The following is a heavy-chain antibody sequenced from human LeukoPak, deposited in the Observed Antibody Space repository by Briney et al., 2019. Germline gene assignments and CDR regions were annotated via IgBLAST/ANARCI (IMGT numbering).Heavy chain of an antibody. CDR3: ARGTSGWLAMFDY. D-gene: IGHD6-19*01. V-gene: IGHV4-39*01. J-gene: IGHJ4*02. CDR2: IYYSGST. CDR1: GGSISSSSYY. Sequence: PETLSLTCTVSGGSISSSSYYWGWIRQPPGKGLEWIGSIYYSGSTYYNPSLKGRVTISVDTSKNQFSLKLSSVTAADTAVYYCARGTSGWLAMFDYWGQGTLVTVSS.